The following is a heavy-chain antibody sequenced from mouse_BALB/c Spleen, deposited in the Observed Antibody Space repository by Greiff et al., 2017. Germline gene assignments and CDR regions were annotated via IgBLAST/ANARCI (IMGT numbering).Heavy chain of an antibody. V-gene: IGHV7-3*02. CDR3: ARDTGSSYAMDY. J-gene: IGHJ4*01. CDR2: IRNKANGYTT. D-gene: IGHD1-1*01. CDR1: GFTFTDYY. Sequence: EVQLVESGGGLVQPGGSLRLSCATSGFTFTDYYMSWVRQPPGKALEWLGFIRNKANGYTTEYSASVKGRFTISRDNSQSILYLQMNTLRAEDSATYYCARDTGSSYAMDYWGQGTSVTVSS.